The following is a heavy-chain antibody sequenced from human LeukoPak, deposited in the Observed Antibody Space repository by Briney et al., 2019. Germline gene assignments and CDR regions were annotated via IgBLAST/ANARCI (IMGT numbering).Heavy chain of an antibody. V-gene: IGHV3-20*04. J-gene: IGHJ4*02. CDR1: GFTFDDYG. D-gene: IGHD3-3*01. CDR3: ARGYDFWSDPLPFDY. CDR2: INWNGGST. Sequence: GGSLRLSCAASGFTFDDYGMSWVRQAPGKGLEWVSGINWNGGSTGYADSVKGRFTISRDNAKNSLYLQMNSLRAEDTALYYCARGYDFWSDPLPFDYWGQGIMVTVSS.